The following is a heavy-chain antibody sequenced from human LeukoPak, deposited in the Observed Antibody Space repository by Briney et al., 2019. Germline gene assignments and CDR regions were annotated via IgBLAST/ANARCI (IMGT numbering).Heavy chain of an antibody. J-gene: IGHJ4*02. Sequence: SVKVPCKSSGGTFSSYAISWVRQAPGQGLEWMGRIIPILGIANYAQKFQGRVTITADKSTSTAYMELSSLRSEDTAVYYCRIVVVPAADFDYWGQGTLVTVSS. CDR1: GGTFSSYA. D-gene: IGHD2-2*01. CDR3: RIVVVPAADFDY. CDR2: IIPILGIA. V-gene: IGHV1-69*04.